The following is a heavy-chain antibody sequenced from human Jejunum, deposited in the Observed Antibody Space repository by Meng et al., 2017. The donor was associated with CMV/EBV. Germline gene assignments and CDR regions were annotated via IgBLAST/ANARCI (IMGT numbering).Heavy chain of an antibody. CDR3: AKDGGSYLDYYFDY. Sequence: EYTFIDYYMHWVRQAPGQGLEWMEWINPNTGDTNYAQKFQGRVTMTRDMSINTVYMELTRLRSDDTAVYYCAKDGGSYLDYYFDYWGQGTLVTVSS. CDR1: EYTFIDYY. J-gene: IGHJ4*02. V-gene: IGHV1-2*02. D-gene: IGHD1-26*01. CDR2: INPNTGDT.